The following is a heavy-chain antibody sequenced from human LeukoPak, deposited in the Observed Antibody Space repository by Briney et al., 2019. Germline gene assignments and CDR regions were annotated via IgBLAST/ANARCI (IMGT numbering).Heavy chain of an antibody. J-gene: IGHJ4*02. V-gene: IGHV6-1*01. CDR3: ARVWHCTSTSCYDY. CDR2: TYYRSKWYN. D-gene: IGHD2-2*01. Sequence: SQTLSLTCAISGDSVSTNRAAWNWIRQSPSRGLEWLGRTYYRSKWYNEYAVSVKSRITINPDTSKNQFSLQLNSVSPEDTAVYYCARVWHCTSTSCYDYWGQGTLVTVSS. CDR1: GDSVSTNRAA.